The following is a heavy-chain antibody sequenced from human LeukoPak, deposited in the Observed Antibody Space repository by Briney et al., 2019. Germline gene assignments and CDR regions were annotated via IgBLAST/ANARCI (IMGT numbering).Heavy chain of an antibody. D-gene: IGHD6-13*01. J-gene: IGHJ4*02. Sequence: GASVKVSCKASGYTFTGYYMHWVRQAPGQGLEWMGWISAYNGNTNYAQKLQGRVTMTTDTSTSTPYMELRSLRSDDTAVYYCAKQIAAAGAEVDYWGQGTLVTVSS. V-gene: IGHV1-18*04. CDR1: GYTFTGYY. CDR3: AKQIAAAGAEVDY. CDR2: ISAYNGNT.